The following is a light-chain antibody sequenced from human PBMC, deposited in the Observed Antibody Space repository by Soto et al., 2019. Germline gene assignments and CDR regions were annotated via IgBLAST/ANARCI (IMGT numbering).Light chain of an antibody. CDR2: DAS. Sequence: DIQMTQSPSSLSASVGDSVTITCQASQDISNYLNWYQQKPGKAPKLLIYDASNLETAVPSRFSGSGCVTDFTSTISSLQHVDIVTYYGQPYDHLPVYTFGQRTKLEIK. CDR1: QDISNY. J-gene: IGKJ2*01. CDR3: QPYDHLPVYT. V-gene: IGKV1-33*01.